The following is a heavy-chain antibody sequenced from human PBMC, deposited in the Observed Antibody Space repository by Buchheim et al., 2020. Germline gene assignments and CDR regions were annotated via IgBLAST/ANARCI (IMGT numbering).Heavy chain of an antibody. CDR1: GYSLTSYY. D-gene: IGHD2-8*01. CDR3: ARGRLITYPVEVFES. Sequence: QVQLVQSGAEVKKPGASVKVSCKASGYSLTSYYMHWVRQAPGQGLEWMGMINPSGGSTSYAQKFQGRVTMTRDTSTSTAYMELSSLRSEDTAVYYCARGRLITYPVEVFESWGQGTL. J-gene: IGHJ4*02. V-gene: IGHV1-46*01. CDR2: INPSGGST.